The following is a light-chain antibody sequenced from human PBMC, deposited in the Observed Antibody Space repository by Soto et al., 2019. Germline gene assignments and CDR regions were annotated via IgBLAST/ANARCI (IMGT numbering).Light chain of an antibody. CDR2: AAS. CDR1: QGISSR. J-gene: IGKJ4*01. CDR3: QQANSFPLT. Sequence: QMIHSPSSVSASVGDRVTITCRASQGISSRLAWYQQKPGKAPNLLIYAASNLQSGVPSRFSGSGSETDVTLTIGSLQPEDFATYYCQQANSFPLTFGGGTKVEIK. V-gene: IGKV1-12*01.